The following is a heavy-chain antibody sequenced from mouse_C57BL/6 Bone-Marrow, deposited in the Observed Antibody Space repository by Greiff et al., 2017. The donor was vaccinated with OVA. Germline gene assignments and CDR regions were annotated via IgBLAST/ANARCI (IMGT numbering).Heavy chain of an antibody. J-gene: IGHJ4*01. Sequence: QVQLQQPGAELVRPGSSVKLSCKASGYTFTSYWMHWVKQRPIQGLEWIGNIDPSDSETHYNQKFKDKATLTVDKSSSTAYMQLSSLTSEDSAVYYCARTTMVTLYGYWGQGTSVTVSS. CDR1: GYTFTSYW. D-gene: IGHD2-2*01. CDR2: IDPSDSET. V-gene: IGHV1-52*01. CDR3: ARTTMVTLYGY.